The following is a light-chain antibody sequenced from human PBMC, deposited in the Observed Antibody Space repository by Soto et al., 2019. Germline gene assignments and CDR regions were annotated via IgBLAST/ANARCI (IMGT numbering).Light chain of an antibody. CDR3: SSYAGSDNYV. J-gene: IGLJ1*01. Sequence: QSALTQPPSASGSPGQSVTISCTGTSSDVGAFNYVSWYQQHPGKAPKLMIYEVSKRPSGVPDRFSGSKSGNTASLTVSVLQAEDEADYYCSSYAGSDNYVFGTGIKVTVL. CDR1: SSDVGAFNY. CDR2: EVS. V-gene: IGLV2-8*01.